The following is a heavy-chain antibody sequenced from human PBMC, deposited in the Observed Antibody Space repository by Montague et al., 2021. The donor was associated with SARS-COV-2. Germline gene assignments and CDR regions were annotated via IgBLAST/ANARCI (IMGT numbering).Heavy chain of an antibody. V-gene: IGHV4-39*01. CDR2: IYYTGST. CDR3: ARPGRGYSYGLDAFEV. CDR1: GGSISNSIYY. J-gene: IGHJ3*01. D-gene: IGHD5-18*01. Sequence: SETLSLTCTASGGSISNSIYYWGWIHQPPGKGLEWIGSIYYTGSTYYNPSLKSRVTISMNTSNNQFFLKLTSVTAADTAVYYCARPGRGYSYGLDAFEVWGQGTMVTVSS.